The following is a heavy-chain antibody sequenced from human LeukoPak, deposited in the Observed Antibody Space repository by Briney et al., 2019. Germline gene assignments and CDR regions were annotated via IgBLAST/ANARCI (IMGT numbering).Heavy chain of an antibody. J-gene: IGHJ4*02. CDR3: ASLYGSSWPPFDY. D-gene: IGHD6-13*01. CDR1: GGSISSSHW. Sequence: PSGTLSLTCTVSGGSISSSHWWSWVRQPPGKGLEWIGEIYHSGSITYNPSLKSRVTISIDKSKNQFSLKLSSVTAADTAVYYCASLYGSSWPPFDYWGQGTLVTVSS. V-gene: IGHV4-4*02. CDR2: IYHSGSI.